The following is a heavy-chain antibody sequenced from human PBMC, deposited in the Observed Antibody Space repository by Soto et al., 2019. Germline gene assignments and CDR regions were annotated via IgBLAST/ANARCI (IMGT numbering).Heavy chain of an antibody. Sequence: QVQLVESGGGVVQPGRSLRLSCAASGFTFSSYAMHWVRQAPGKGLEGVAVISYDGSNKYYADSVKGRFTISRDNSKNTLYLQMNSLRAEDTAVYYCAREPDIPTTVTKAGYYYGMDVWGQGTTVTVSS. J-gene: IGHJ6*02. D-gene: IGHD4-17*01. V-gene: IGHV3-30-3*01. CDR2: ISYDGSNK. CDR1: GFTFSSYA. CDR3: AREPDIPTTVTKAGYYYGMDV.